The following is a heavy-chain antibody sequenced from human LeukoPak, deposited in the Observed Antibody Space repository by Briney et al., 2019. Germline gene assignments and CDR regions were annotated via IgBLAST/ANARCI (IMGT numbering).Heavy chain of an antibody. CDR1: GFIFSDAW. V-gene: IGHV3-15*01. D-gene: IGHD2-2*01. Sequence: PGGSLRLSCGAWGFIFSDAWMTGVRQSPGKGLVGGGRIKGKTDGEIVDCAAPVKGRFTISRDHSENTLYLQMNSLKIEDTAVYYCTTVVLIPAAVEAHWGQGPLVIVSS. J-gene: IGHJ4*02. CDR2: IKGKTDGEIV. CDR3: TTVVLIPAAVEAH.